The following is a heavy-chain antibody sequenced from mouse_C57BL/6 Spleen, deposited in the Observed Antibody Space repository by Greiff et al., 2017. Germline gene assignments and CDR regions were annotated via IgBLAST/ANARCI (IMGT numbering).Heavy chain of an antibody. J-gene: IGHJ4*01. D-gene: IGHD1-1*01. Sequence: QVQLQQPGTELVKPGASVKLSCKASGYTFTSYWMHWVKQRPGQGLEWIGNINPSNGGTNYNEKFKSKATLTVDKSSSTAYMQLSSLTSEDSAVYFCARMDYYGSSPHYAMDYWGQGTSVTVSS. CDR2: INPSNGGT. CDR1: GYTFTSYW. V-gene: IGHV1-53*01. CDR3: ARMDYYGSSPHYAMDY.